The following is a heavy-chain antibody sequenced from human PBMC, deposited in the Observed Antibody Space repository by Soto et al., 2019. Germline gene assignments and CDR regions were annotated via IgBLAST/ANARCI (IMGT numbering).Heavy chain of an antibody. CDR2: VSGSGGNT. V-gene: IGHV3-23*01. CDR3: AKTPRYCSGGSCYGGYFDH. J-gene: IGHJ4*02. Sequence: GGSLRLSCAASGFTLSSYAMSWVRQAPGKGLEWVSAVSGSGGNTYHADSVKGRFTISRDNSKNTLYLQMNSLRAEDTAIYYCAKTPRYCSGGSCYGGYFDHWGQGTLVTVSS. CDR1: GFTLSSYA. D-gene: IGHD2-15*01.